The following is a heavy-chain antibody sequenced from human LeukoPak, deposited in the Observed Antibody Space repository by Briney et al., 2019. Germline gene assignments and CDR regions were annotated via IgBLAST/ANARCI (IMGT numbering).Heavy chain of an antibody. Sequence: GAAVKVSCKASGYTFTSYYMHWVRQAPGQGLEWMGVINPSGGSTSYAQKFQGRVTMTRDTSTSTVYMELSSLRSEDTAVYYCAREAGIAVAGPRPIDYWGQGTLVTVSS. CDR2: INPSGGST. D-gene: IGHD6-19*01. CDR3: AREAGIAVAGPRPIDY. V-gene: IGHV1-46*01. CDR1: GYTFTSYY. J-gene: IGHJ4*02.